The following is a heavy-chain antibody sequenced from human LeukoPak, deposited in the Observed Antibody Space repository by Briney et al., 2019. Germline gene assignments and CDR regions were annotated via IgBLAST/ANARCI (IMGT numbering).Heavy chain of an antibody. J-gene: IGHJ4*02. CDR3: ARAPRRGDFDY. CDR1: GGSISSYY. CDR2: IYYSGST. Sequence: PSETLSLTCTVSGGSISSYYWSWIRQPPGKGLEWIGYIYYSGSTNYNPSLKSRVTISVDTSKNQFSLKLSSVTAADTAVYYCARAPRRGDFDYWGQGTLVTVSS. V-gene: IGHV4-59*01.